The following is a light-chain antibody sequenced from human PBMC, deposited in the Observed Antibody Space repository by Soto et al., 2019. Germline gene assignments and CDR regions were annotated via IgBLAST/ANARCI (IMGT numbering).Light chain of an antibody. CDR1: RSLDSGQ. J-gene: IGKJ5*01. V-gene: IGKV3-20*01. CDR3: QQYGDSPRT. CDR2: DAF. Sequence: DIVMTQSPATLSVSPGGRATLSCRASRSLDSGQLAWYQQKVGRAPRLLIHDAFMRATGIPDRFSGSGSGTDFTLTIARLEPEDFAVYYCQQYGDSPRTFGQGTRLEIK.